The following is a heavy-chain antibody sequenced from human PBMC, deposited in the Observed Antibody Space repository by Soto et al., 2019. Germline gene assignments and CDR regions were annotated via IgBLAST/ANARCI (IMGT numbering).Heavy chain of an antibody. J-gene: IGHJ3*02. CDR3: ASGTRGGYYDSSGAPNAFDI. D-gene: IGHD3-22*01. CDR2: INPNSGGT. CDR1: GYTFTGYY. V-gene: IGHV1-2*04. Sequence: ASVKVSCKASGYTFTGYYMHWVRQAPGQGLEWMGWINPNSGGTNYAQKFQGWVTMTRDTSISTAYMELSRLRSDDTAVYYCASGTRGGYYDSSGAPNAFDIWGKGTMVTVSS.